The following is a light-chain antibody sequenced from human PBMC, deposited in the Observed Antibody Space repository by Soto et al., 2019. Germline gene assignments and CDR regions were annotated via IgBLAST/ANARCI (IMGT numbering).Light chain of an antibody. CDR3: RQYNNWPRT. V-gene: IGKV3D-15*01. CDR1: QSVGIF. Sequence: DIVMTQCPATQSVSPGERATLSCRASQSVGIFLAWYQQTPGQAPRLLIHGATPRATGIPALFLRSGAGSGCTRPICSLKYEDVHVAACRQYNNWPRTFGQGTKV. J-gene: IGKJ1*01. CDR2: GAT.